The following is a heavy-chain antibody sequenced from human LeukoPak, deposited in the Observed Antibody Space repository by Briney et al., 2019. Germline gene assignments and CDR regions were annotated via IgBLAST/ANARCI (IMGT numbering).Heavy chain of an antibody. V-gene: IGHV3-23*01. D-gene: IGHD3-10*01. CDR1: GFTFSSYA. J-gene: IGHJ4*02. CDR3: AKGRMVRGVINY. CDR2: ISGSGGST. Sequence: GGSLRLSCAASGFTFSSYAMSWVRQAPGKGLEWVSAISGSGGSTYYADSVKGRFTISRDNSKNTLYLQMNSLRAGDTAVYYCAKGRMVRGVINYWGQGTLVTVSS.